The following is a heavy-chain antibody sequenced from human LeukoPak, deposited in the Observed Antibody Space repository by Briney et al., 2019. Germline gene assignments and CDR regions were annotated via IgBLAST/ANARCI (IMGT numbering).Heavy chain of an antibody. CDR3: ANYRAPYYFDY. CDR1: GDSIRSHC. J-gene: IGHJ4*02. CDR2: VYYTGNT. D-gene: IGHD3-10*01. Sequence: SETLSLTCTVSGDSIRSHCWSWIRQPPGKGLQWIGYVYYTGNTNSNPSLKSRVTISVDTSKNQFSLKLSSVTAADTAVYYCANYRAPYYFDYWGQGTLVTVSS. V-gene: IGHV4-59*11.